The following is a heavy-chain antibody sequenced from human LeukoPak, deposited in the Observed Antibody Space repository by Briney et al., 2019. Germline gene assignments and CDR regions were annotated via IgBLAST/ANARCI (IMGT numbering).Heavy chain of an antibody. Sequence: GGSLRLSCAASGFTFSSYWMSWVRQAPGKGLEWVANIKQDESEKYYVDSVKGRFTISRDNAKNSLYLQMNSLRAEDTAVYYCARDSSLRFLARYYFDYWGQGTLVTVSS. CDR3: ARDSSLRFLARYYFDY. J-gene: IGHJ4*02. CDR2: IKQDESEK. CDR1: GFTFSSYW. D-gene: IGHD3-3*01. V-gene: IGHV3-7*01.